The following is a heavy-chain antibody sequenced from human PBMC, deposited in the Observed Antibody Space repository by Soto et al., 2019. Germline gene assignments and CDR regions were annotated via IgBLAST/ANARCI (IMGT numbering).Heavy chain of an antibody. D-gene: IGHD3-22*01. V-gene: IGHV3-30*18. CDR3: AKGGSGNYLTYYYYYGMDV. CDR1: GLSVVGSY. CDR2: ISYDGNNK. J-gene: IGHJ6*02. Sequence: GGSLRLSCAASGLSVVGSYMNWFRQSPQKGLEWVAVISYDGNNKYYADSVKGRFTISRDNSKNTVYLQMNNLRAEDTAMYYCAKGGSGNYLTYYYYYGMDVWGQGTTVTVSS.